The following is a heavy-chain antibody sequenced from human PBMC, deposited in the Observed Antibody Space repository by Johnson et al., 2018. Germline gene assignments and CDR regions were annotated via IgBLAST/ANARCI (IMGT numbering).Heavy chain of an antibody. Sequence: VQLVQSWGGLVQPGRSLRLSCTSSGFTFGDYAMSWFRQAPGKGLEWVGFIRTQPYGATTEYAASVRDRFIFSRDDSKSIAYLQMNSLKTEDTAVYYCTREGWVTLGGVIGDMDVWGKGPTATVSS. V-gene: IGHV3-49*03. D-gene: IGHD3-16*02. CDR1: GFTFGDYA. CDR3: TREGWVTLGGVIGDMDV. J-gene: IGHJ6*03. CDR2: IRTQPYGATT.